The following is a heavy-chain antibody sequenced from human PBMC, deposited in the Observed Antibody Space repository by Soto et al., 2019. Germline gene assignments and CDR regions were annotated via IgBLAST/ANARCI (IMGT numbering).Heavy chain of an antibody. V-gene: IGHV4-31*03. Sequence: QVQLQESGPGLVKPSQTLSLTCTVSGGSISSGGYYWSWIRQHPGKGLEWIGYIYYSGNTYYGPFLKSRVTITVDTSKNQFTLKVTSVTDSDTAVYYCARSVYPWGQGTLVTVSS. J-gene: IGHJ5*02. CDR3: ARSVYP. CDR1: GGSISSGGYY. CDR2: IYYSGNT.